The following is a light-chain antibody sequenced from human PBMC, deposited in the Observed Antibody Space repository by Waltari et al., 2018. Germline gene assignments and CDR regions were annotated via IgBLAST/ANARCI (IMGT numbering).Light chain of an antibody. CDR1: HSMSKY. Sequence: EIVLTQSPGTLSLSPGERTTISCRARHSMSKYLDWYQQKPGQAPRLLIYHACSRAAGIPDRFSGSGSGTDVSLSISRLGPEDFAVYYCQHYESLPVTFGQGTKVEIK. V-gene: IGKV3-20*01. CDR3: QHYESLPVT. CDR2: HAC. J-gene: IGKJ1*01.